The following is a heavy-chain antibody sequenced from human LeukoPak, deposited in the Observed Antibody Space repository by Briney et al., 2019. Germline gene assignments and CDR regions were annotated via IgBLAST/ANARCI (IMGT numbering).Heavy chain of an antibody. CDR3: AKSDYYGASDY. V-gene: IGHV4-59*01. CDR1: GGSISSYY. CDR2: IYYSGST. D-gene: IGHD3-10*01. J-gene: IGHJ4*02. Sequence: SETLSLTCTVSGGSISSYYWSWIRQPPGKGLEWIGYIYYSGSTNYNPSLKSRVTISVDTSKNQFSLKLSSVTAADTAVYYCAKSDYYGASDYWGQGTLVTVSS.